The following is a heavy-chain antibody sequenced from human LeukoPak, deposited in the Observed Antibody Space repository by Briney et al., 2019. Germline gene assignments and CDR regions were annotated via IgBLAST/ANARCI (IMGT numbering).Heavy chain of an antibody. Sequence: GGTLRLSCAASGFTFSRYWMLWVRQAPGKGLASVSRINTDGTVTTYADSVKGRFTVSRDNADNTMFLQMNSVRDEDTAVYYCATKQWLAPPPDSWGQGTPVTVYS. D-gene: IGHD6-19*01. CDR2: INTDGTVT. V-gene: IGHV3-74*01. CDR3: ATKQWLAPPPDS. CDR1: GFTFSRYW. J-gene: IGHJ4*02.